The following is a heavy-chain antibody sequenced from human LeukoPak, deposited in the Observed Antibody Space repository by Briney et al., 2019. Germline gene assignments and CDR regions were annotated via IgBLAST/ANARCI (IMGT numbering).Heavy chain of an antibody. Sequence: PSETLSLTCAVSGGSISSSNWWSWVRPPPGKGLEWIGEIYHSGSTNYNPSLKSRVTISVDKSKNQFSLKLSSVTAADTAVYYCARAGTGTGDWFDPWGQGTLVTVSS. CDR1: GGSISSSNW. D-gene: IGHD1-1*01. CDR3: ARAGTGTGDWFDP. J-gene: IGHJ5*02. V-gene: IGHV4-4*02. CDR2: IYHSGST.